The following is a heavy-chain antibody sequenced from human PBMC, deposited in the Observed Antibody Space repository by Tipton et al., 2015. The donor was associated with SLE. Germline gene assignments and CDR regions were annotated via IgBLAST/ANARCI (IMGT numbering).Heavy chain of an antibody. CDR1: GGSISGYY. CDR2: IHDSGRP. J-gene: IGHJ6*03. D-gene: IGHD3-10*01. CDR3: ARADGSYFYYFMDV. V-gene: IGHV4-59*01. Sequence: TLSLTCTVSGGSISGYYWSWIRQPPGKGLEWIGHIHDSGRPNFNPSLKSRVTVSVDTSKNQFSLRLSSVTAADSAVYYCARADGSYFYYFMDVWGKGTTVTVSS.